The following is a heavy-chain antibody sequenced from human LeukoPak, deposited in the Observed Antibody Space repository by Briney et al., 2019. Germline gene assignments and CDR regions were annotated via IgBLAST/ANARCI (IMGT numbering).Heavy chain of an antibody. D-gene: IGHD6-13*01. CDR3: AKDRSSSWTSDC. CDR1: GFTFSSYG. J-gene: IGHJ4*02. Sequence: GGSLKLSCAASGFTFSSYGMHWVRQAPGKGLEWVALISHTGNSKYYGDSVKGRFTISRDNSKNTLYLQMNSLRAEDTAVYYCAKDRSSSWTSDCWGQGTLVTVSS. V-gene: IGHV3-30*18. CDR2: ISHTGNSK.